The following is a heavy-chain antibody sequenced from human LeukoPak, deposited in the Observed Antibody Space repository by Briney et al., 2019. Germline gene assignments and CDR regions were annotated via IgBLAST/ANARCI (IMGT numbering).Heavy chain of an antibody. J-gene: IGHJ5*02. CDR2: IRYDGSSA. CDR1: GFTFKNYW. Sequence: QPGGSLRLSCATSGFTFKNYWMSWLRQAPGKGLVWVSRIRYDGSSATYAESVKGRFTISRDNARNTLYLQMNSLGVDDTGVYYCAKSDWFDPCGRGILVTVSS. CDR3: AKSDWFDP. V-gene: IGHV3-74*01.